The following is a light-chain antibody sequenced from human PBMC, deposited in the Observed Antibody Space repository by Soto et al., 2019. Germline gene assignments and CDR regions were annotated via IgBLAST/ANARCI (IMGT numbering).Light chain of an antibody. CDR3: QHVYSMPIS. Sequence: DIQMTQSPSSLSASVGDRVNITCRASQSIGTYLNWYHQRPGQAPRLLMYSASTLQSGVPSRFRGSGSGTDFTLTISSLQPEDFATYYCQHVYSMPISFGPGTKVD. CDR2: SAS. V-gene: IGKV1-39*01. J-gene: IGKJ3*01. CDR1: QSIGTY.